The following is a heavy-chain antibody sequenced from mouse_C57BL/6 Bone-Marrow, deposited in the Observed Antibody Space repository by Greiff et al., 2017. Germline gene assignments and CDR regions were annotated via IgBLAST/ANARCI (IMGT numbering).Heavy chain of an antibody. D-gene: IGHD1-1*01. CDR3: AISYYYGSSYGYFDY. Sequence: EVQLQESGGGLVKPGGSLKLSCAASGFTFSDYGMHWVRQAPEKGLEWVAYISSGSSTIYYADTVKGRFTISRDNAKNTLFLQMTSLRSEDTAMYYCAISYYYGSSYGYFDYWGQGTTLTVSS. CDR2: ISSGSSTI. CDR1: GFTFSDYG. V-gene: IGHV5-17*01. J-gene: IGHJ2*01.